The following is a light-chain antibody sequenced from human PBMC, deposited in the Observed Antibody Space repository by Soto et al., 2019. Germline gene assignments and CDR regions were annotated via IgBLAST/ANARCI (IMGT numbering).Light chain of an antibody. CDR3: QEYNSAPFT. Sequence: DIQMTQSPSSLSASVGDRVTITCRASQGISNYLAWYQQKPGTVPKLLIYAASTLQSGVPSRFSGGGSGTDFSLTISSLQPEDVATYYCQEYNSAPFTFGPGTKVYIK. CDR2: AAS. CDR1: QGISNY. V-gene: IGKV1-27*01. J-gene: IGKJ3*01.